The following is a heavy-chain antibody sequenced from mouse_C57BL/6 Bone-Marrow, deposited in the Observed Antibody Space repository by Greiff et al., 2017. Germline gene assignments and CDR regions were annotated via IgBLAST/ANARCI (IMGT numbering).Heavy chain of an antibody. CDR3: TTSLVYYGTNY. CDR2: IDPEDGET. CDR1: GFNIKDYY. V-gene: IGHV14-2*01. J-gene: IGHJ2*01. Sequence: EVQRVESGAELVKPGASVKLSCTASGFNIKDYYIHWVKQRTEQGLEWIGRIDPEDGETKYAPKFQDKATITADTSSNTAYLQLSSLTSEDTAVYYCTTSLVYYGTNYWGQGTTLTVSS. D-gene: IGHD1-1*01.